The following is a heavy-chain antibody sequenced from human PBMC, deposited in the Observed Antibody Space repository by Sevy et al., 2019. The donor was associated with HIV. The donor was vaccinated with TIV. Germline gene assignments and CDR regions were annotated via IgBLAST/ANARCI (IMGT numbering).Heavy chain of an antibody. J-gene: IGHJ6*02. V-gene: IGHV4-34*01. CDR3: ARGRISLPYGSGSYYRPNYYYSGMDV. CDR1: GGSFSGYY. CDR2: INHSGST. Sequence: SETLSLTCAVYGGSFSGYYWSWIRQPPGKGLEWIGEINHSGSTNYNPSLKSRVTISVDTSKNQFSLKLGSVTAAYTAVEYCARGRISLPYGSGSYYRPNYYYSGMDVWGQGTTVTVSS. D-gene: IGHD3-10*01.